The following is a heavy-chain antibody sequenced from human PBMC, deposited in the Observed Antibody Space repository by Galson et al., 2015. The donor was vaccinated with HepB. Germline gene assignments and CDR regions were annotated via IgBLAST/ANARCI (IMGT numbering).Heavy chain of an antibody. V-gene: IGHV6-1*01. Sequence: CAISGDSVSSNNAAWNWIRQSPSRGLEWLGRTYYRSEWYDDYPVSLKSRITINADTSKNHFSLQLNSVTPEDTAVYFCARVLRLRKGYKSPFDYWGQGTLVTVSS. CDR1: GDSVSSNNAA. CDR3: ARVLRLRKGYKSPFDY. J-gene: IGHJ4*02. D-gene: IGHD5-24*01. CDR2: TYYRSEWYD.